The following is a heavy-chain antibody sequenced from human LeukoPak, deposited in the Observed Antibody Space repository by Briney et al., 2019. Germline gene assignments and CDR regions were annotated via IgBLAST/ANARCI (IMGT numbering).Heavy chain of an antibody. J-gene: IGHJ6*03. Sequence: PSETLSLTCAVYGGSFSGYYWSWIRQPPGKGLEWSGEINHSGSTNYNPSLKSRVTISVDTSKNQFSLKLSSVTAADTAVYYCARIYSGYDWGYYYYYMDVWGKGTTVTVSS. D-gene: IGHD5-12*01. CDR3: ARIYSGYDWGYYYYYMDV. CDR1: GGSFSGYY. CDR2: INHSGST. V-gene: IGHV4-34*01.